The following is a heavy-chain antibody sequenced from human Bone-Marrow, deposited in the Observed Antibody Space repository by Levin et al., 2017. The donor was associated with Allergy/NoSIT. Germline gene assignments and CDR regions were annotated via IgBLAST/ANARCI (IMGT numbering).Heavy chain of an antibody. CDR1: GYTFTNYG. Sequence: GESLKISCKASGYTFTNYGITWVRQAPGQGLEWMGWISAYNGNTNSAQYLQGRFSMTTDTATTTAYMELRSLRADDTAVYYCARDGPVYARNLLDVWGQGNNVTVS. V-gene: IGHV1-18*01. CDR2: ISAYNGNT. D-gene: IGHD1-14*01. CDR3: ARDGPVYARNLLDV. J-gene: IGHJ6*02.